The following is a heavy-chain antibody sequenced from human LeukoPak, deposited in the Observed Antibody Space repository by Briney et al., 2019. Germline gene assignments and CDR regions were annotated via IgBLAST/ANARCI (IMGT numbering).Heavy chain of an antibody. CDR1: GYTFTSYD. J-gene: IGHJ4*02. Sequence: ASVKVACKASGYTFTSYDINWVRQATGQGLEWMGWMNPNSGNTGYAQKFQGRVTMTRNTSISTAYMELSSLRSEDTAVYYCARVSGSVYDSRNDWGQGTLVTASS. D-gene: IGHD3-22*01. CDR3: ARVSGSVYDSRND. CDR2: MNPNSGNT. V-gene: IGHV1-8*01.